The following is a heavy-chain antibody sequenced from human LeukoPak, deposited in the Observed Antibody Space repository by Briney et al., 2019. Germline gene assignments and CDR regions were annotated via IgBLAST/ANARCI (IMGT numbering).Heavy chain of an antibody. CDR2: ISSSGSTI. D-gene: IGHD6-6*01. CDR1: GFTFSSYE. CDR3: AKNRWAARIIIDAFDI. V-gene: IGHV3-48*03. J-gene: IGHJ3*02. Sequence: PGGSLRLSCAVSGFTFSSYEMNWVRQAPGMGLEWVSYISSSGSTIYYADSVKGRFTISRDNSKNTLYLQMNSLKVEDTAVYYCAKNRWAARIIIDAFDIWGQGTMVTVSS.